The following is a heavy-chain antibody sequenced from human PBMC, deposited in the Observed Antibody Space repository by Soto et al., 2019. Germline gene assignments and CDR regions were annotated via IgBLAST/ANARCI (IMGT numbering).Heavy chain of an antibody. J-gene: IGHJ4*02. V-gene: IGHV3-43*01. Sequence: EVQLVESGGVVVQPGGSLRLSCAASGFTFDDYTMHWVRQPPGKSLEWVSLISWDGGSSDYADSVKGRFTISRDNSKNSLFLQMNSLRPEDTALYYCAKDRSIDSSGRLFDHWGQGTLVTVSS. CDR3: AKDRSIDSSGRLFDH. D-gene: IGHD3-22*01. CDR1: GFTFDDYT. CDR2: ISWDGGSS.